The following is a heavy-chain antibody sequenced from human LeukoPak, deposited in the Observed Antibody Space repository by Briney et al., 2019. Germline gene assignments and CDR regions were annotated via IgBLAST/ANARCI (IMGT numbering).Heavy chain of an antibody. CDR2: INHSGST. D-gene: IGHD3-22*01. CDR1: GGSFSGYY. Sequence: PSETLSLTCAVYGGSFSGYYWSWIRQPPGKGLEWIGEINHSGSTNYNPSLKSRVTISVDTPKNQFSLKLSSVTAADTAVYYCASSPRAPHFYDSCGSRRGYWGQGTLVTVSS. J-gene: IGHJ4*02. CDR3: ASSPRAPHFYDSCGSRRGY. V-gene: IGHV4-34*01.